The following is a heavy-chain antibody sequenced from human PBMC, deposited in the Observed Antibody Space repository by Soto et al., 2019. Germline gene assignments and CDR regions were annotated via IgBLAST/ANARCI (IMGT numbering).Heavy chain of an antibody. V-gene: IGHV3-13*01. CDR3: ARGTYGDYAFDY. Sequence: GGSLRLSCAASGFTFSSYDMHWVRQATGKGLEWASAIGTAGDTYYPGSVKGRFTISRENAKNSLYLQMNSLRAGDTAVYYCARGTYGDYAFDYWGQGTLVTVSS. D-gene: IGHD4-17*01. CDR1: GFTFSSYD. CDR2: IGTAGDT. J-gene: IGHJ4*02.